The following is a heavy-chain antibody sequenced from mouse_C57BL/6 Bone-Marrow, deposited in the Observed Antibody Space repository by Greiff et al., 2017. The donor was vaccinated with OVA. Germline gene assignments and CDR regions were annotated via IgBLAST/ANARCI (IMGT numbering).Heavy chain of an antibody. Sequence: QVQLQQPGAELVKPGASVKLSCKASGYTFTSYWMHWVKQRPGQGLEWIGMIHPNSGSTNYNEKFKSKATLTVDKSSSTAYMQLSSLTSEDSAVYYCALWVYGSSYDFDYWGQGTTLTVSS. CDR1: GYTFTSYW. CDR2: IHPNSGST. J-gene: IGHJ2*01. V-gene: IGHV1-64*01. D-gene: IGHD1-1*01. CDR3: ALWVYGSSYDFDY.